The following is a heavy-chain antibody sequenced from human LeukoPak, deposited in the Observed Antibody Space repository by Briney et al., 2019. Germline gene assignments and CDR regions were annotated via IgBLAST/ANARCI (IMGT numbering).Heavy chain of an antibody. J-gene: IGHJ4*02. D-gene: IGHD3-22*01. CDR2: IIPIFGTA. CDR1: GGTFSSYA. V-gene: IGHV1-69*05. CDR3: ARVRGVVDYYDSSGYYLAPFDY. Sequence: ASVKVSCKASGGTFSSYAISWVRQAPGQGLEWMGRIIPIFGTANYAQKFQGRVTITTDESTSTAYMELSSLRSEDTAVYYCARVRGVVDYYDSSGYYLAPFDYWGQGTLVTVSS.